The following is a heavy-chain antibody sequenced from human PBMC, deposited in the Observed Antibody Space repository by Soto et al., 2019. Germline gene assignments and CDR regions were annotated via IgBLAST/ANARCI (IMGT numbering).Heavy chain of an antibody. CDR1: GGTISNYA. CDR2: IILPFGTP. J-gene: IGHJ4*02. Sequence: QVRLVQSEAEVKKPGSSVKVSCKASGGTISNYAISWVRQAPGQGLEWMGVIILPFGTPNYAQTFQGRVTITADESMTTAYMELSGLRSEDTAVYYCARGPDYEGYFDYWGRGTLVTVSS. V-gene: IGHV1-69*12. D-gene: IGHD4-17*01. CDR3: ARGPDYEGYFDY.